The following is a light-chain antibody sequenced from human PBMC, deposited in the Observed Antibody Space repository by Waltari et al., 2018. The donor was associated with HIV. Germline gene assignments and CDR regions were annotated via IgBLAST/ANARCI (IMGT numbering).Light chain of an antibody. CDR3: AAWDDSLSRPV. CDR2: RTN. Sequence: QSVLTQPPSASGTPGQRVTISCSGSSSNIGSNYVNWYRHLPGTAPELLMYRTNQRHAGVPDRFSASKSGTSASLAITGPQSEDEAHYYCAAWDDSLSRPVFGGGTRLTVL. J-gene: IGLJ3*02. V-gene: IGLV1-47*01. CDR1: SSNIGSNY.